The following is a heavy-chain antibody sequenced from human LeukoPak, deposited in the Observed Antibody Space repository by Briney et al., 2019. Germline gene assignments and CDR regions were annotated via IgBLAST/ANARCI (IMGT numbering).Heavy chain of an antibody. CDR1: GGSISSGDYY. J-gene: IGHJ4*02. CDR2: IYYSGST. D-gene: IGHD3-22*01. Sequence: PSETLSLTCTVSGGSISSGDYYWSWIRQPPGKGLEWIGYIYYSGSTYYNPSLKSRVTISVDTSKNQFSLKLSSVTAADMAVYYCARDPYYYDSSGGGWGQGTLVTVSS. CDR3: ARDPYYYDSSGGG. V-gene: IGHV4-30-4*08.